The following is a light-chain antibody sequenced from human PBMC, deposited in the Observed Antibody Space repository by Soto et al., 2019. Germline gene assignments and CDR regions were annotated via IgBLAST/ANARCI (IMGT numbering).Light chain of an antibody. CDR1: QRVSSNY. V-gene: IGKV3-20*01. CDR2: GAS. J-gene: IGKJ4*01. CDR3: QQYDRSPLT. Sequence: EIVLTQSPGTLSLSPGERATLSCRASQRVSSNYLAWYQQKPGQAPRLLIYGASSRATGIPDRFSGSGSGTDFTLTISRLEPEDFAVYYCQQYDRSPLTFGGGTKVEIK.